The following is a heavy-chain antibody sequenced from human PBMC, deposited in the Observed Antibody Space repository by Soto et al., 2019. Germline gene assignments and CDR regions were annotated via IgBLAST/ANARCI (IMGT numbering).Heavy chain of an antibody. J-gene: IGHJ6*03. V-gene: IGHV4-34*01. CDR3: ARGGISHWAYFYYMDV. D-gene: IGHD2-21*01. CDR2: INHLGSI. CDR1: GGSLSDYF. Sequence: QVQLQQWGAGLLKPSETLSLTCVVSGGSLSDYFWSWIRQPTGMALEWIGEINHLGSINYNPSLKSHVTTSVDTSKNQCSLTLNSVTAADTATYYCARGGISHWAYFYYMDVWDRGTTVTVSS.